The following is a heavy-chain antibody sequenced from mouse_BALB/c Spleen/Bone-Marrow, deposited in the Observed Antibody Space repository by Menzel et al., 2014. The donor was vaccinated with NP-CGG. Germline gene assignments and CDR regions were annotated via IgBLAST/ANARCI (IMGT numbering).Heavy chain of an antibody. CDR3: AREDGLWYFDV. Sequence: VMLVESGAELMKPGASVKISCKATGYTFSSYWIEWVKQRPGRGLEWIGEILPGSGSTNYNEKFKGKATFTADTSSNTAYMQLSSLTSEDSAVYYCAREDGLWYFDVWGAGTTVTVSS. V-gene: IGHV1-9*01. CDR2: ILPGSGST. D-gene: IGHD1-1*01. J-gene: IGHJ1*01. CDR1: GYTFSSYW.